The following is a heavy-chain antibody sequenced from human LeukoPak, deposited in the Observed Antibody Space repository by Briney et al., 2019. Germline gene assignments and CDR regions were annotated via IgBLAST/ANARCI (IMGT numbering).Heavy chain of an antibody. D-gene: IGHD2-2*01. CDR1: GFTFSGSA. CDR2: IRSKANSYAT. V-gene: IGHV3-73*01. J-gene: IGHJ4*02. CDR3: AKDLAPAAY. Sequence: GGSLKLSCAASGFTFSGSAMHWVRQASGKGLEWVGRIRSKANSYATAYAASVEDRFTISRDDSKKTLFLQMNSLRAEDTAVYYCAKDLAPAAYWGQGTLVTVSS.